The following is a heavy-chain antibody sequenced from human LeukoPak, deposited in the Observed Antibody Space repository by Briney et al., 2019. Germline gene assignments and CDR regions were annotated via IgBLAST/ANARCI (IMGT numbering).Heavy chain of an antibody. D-gene: IGHD3-3*01. CDR2: IYSGDST. CDR1: GFSSTY. Sequence: GGSLRLSCVASGFSSTYTSWVRQAPGKGLEWVSAIYSGDSTDYADSVRGRFTISRDISKSTVYLQMNSLRPEDTAVYYCARDLWDATGYWGQGTLVTV. CDR3: ARDLWDATGY. V-gene: IGHV3-66*02. J-gene: IGHJ4*02.